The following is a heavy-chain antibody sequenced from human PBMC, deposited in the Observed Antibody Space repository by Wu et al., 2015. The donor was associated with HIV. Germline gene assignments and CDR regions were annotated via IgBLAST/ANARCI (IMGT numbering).Heavy chain of an antibody. CDR2: IIPIFGTS. V-gene: IGHV1-69*05. J-gene: IGHJ4*02. CDR3: ALGIGPSEPFDY. D-gene: IGHD7-27*01. CDR1: GGTFSSYA. Sequence: QVQLVQSGAEVKKPGSSVKVSCKASGGTFSSYAISWLRQAPGQGLEWMGGIIPIFGTSNYAQKFQDRVTITTDESTNTAYMELSRLRSDDTAVYYCALGIGPSEPFDYWGQGTLVTVSS.